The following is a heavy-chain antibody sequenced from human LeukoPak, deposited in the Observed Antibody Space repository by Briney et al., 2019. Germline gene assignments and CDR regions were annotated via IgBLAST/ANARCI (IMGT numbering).Heavy chain of an antibody. D-gene: IGHD5-12*01. CDR2: INPNSGGT. CDR3: ARWMRSPYYYGMDV. Sequence: ASVKVSCKASGYTLTSYYMHWVRQAPGQGLEWMGRINPNSGGTNYAQKFQGRVTMTRDTSISTAYMELSRLRSDDTAVYYCARWMRSPYYYGMDVWGQGTTVTVSS. J-gene: IGHJ6*02. V-gene: IGHV1-2*06. CDR1: GYTLTSYY.